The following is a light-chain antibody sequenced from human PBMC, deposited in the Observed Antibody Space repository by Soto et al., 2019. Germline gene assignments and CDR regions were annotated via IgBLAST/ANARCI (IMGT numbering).Light chain of an antibody. J-gene: IGKJ2*01. V-gene: IGKV3-20*01. CDR2: DAS. CDR3: QQYGSSPYT. Sequence: EIVLTQSPGTLSLSPGERATLSCRASQSVSSNYLAWYQQKSGQDPRLLIYDASNRAAGIPDRFSGSGSRTDFTLTISRLEPEDFAVYYCQQYGSSPYTFGQGTKLEIK. CDR1: QSVSSNY.